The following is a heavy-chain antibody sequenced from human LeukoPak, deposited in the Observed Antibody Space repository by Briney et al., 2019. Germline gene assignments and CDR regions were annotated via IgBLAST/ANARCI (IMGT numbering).Heavy chain of an antibody. CDR1: GFTFSSYG. D-gene: IGHD6-13*01. CDR3: AKDLTQQLGRFDY. J-gene: IGHJ4*02. Sequence: GGSLRLSCAASGFTFSSYGMHWVRQDPGKGLKRPSVISYDGSNKYYADSVKGRFTISRDNSKNTLYLQMNSLRAEDTAVYYCAKDLTQQLGRFDYWGQGTLVTVSS. V-gene: IGHV3-30*05. CDR2: ISYDGSNK.